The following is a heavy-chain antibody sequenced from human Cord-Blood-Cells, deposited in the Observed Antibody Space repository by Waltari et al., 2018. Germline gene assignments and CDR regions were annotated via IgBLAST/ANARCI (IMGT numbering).Heavy chain of an antibody. CDR1: GGTFSSYA. CDR3: ARAEAAAENYYYYGMDV. V-gene: IGHV1-69*06. J-gene: IGHJ6*02. D-gene: IGHD6-13*01. CDR2: IIPIFGTA. Sequence: QVQLVQSGAEVKKPGSSVKVSCKASGGTFSSYAISWVRQAPGQGLEWMGGIIPIFGTANYAQKFQGRVTITADKSTSTAYMELSSLRSEDTAVYYCARAEAAAENYYYYGMDVWGQGTTVTVSS.